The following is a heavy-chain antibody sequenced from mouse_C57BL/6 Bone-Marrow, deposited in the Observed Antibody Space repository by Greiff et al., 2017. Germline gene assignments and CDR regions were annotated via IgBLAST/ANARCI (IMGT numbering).Heavy chain of an antibody. CDR2: INPSSGYT. D-gene: IGHD1-1*01. CDR3: ARLYYYGSTTTN. J-gene: IGHJ2*01. Sequence: VQRVESGAELARPGASVKMSCKASGYTFTSYTMHWVKQRPGQGLEWIGYINPSSGYTKYNQKFKDKATLTADKSSSTAYMQLSSLTSEDSAVYYCARLYYYGSTTTNWGQGTTLTVSS. V-gene: IGHV1-4*01. CDR1: GYTFTSYT.